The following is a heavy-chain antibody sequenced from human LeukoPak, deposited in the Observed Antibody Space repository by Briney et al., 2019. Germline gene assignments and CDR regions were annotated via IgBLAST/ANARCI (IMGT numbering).Heavy chain of an antibody. CDR1: GFTFSNYW. J-gene: IGHJ4*02. CDR2: IDKNGREK. CDR3: ATYTQNFGAPGTDY. D-gene: IGHD3-10*01. V-gene: IGHV3-7*01. Sequence: GGSLILSCTVSGFTFSNYWMRWVRQAPGKGLEWLASIDKNGREKRYVDSVEGRFTISRDNAKNSVYLQMTSLGAEDTAVYYCATYTQNFGAPGTDYWGQGALVTVSS.